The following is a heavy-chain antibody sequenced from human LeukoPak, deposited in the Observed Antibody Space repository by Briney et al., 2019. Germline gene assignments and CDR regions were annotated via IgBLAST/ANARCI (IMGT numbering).Heavy chain of an antibody. CDR2: IKQGGSEK. V-gene: IGHV3-7*01. CDR3: ARRCRYSSGWSIFGQYYFDY. J-gene: IGHJ4*02. CDR1: GFTFSSYW. Sequence: PGGSLRLSCAASGFTFSSYWMSWVRQAPGKGLEWVANIKQGGSEKYYVDSVKGRFTISRDNAKNSLYLQMNSLRAEDTAVYYCARRCRYSSGWSIFGQYYFDYWGQGTLVTVSS. D-gene: IGHD6-19*01.